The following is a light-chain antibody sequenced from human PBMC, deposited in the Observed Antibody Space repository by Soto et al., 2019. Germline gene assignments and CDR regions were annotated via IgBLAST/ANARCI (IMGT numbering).Light chain of an antibody. J-gene: IGKJ5*01. CDR1: QNIYNY. V-gene: IGKV1-39*01. CDR2: AAS. Sequence: DIQMTQSPSSLSASVGDRVTVTCRTSQNIYNYLNWYQQKPGKAPKLLIYAASSVQSGVPLRFSGSGSGTDFTLTISSLQPEDFATYYCEQTYSTPGTFGQGTRLE. CDR3: EQTYSTPGT.